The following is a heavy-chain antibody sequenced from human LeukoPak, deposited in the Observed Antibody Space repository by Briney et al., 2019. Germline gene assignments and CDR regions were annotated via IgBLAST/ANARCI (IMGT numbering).Heavy chain of an antibody. CDR3: AGDYYYSSGYFLGVY. J-gene: IGHJ4*02. Sequence: GGSLRLSCAASGFTFSSYEMNWVRQAPGKGLEWVSYISSSGSNTYYADSVRGRFTISRDNAKNSLYLQMNSLRAEDTAVYYCAGDYYYSSGYFLGVYWGQGTLVTVSS. D-gene: IGHD3-22*01. CDR2: ISSSGSNT. V-gene: IGHV3-48*03. CDR1: GFTFSSYE.